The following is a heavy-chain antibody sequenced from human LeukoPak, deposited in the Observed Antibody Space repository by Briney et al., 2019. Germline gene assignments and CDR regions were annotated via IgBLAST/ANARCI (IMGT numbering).Heavy chain of an antibody. CDR1: GYTFTDYY. V-gene: IGHV1-2*02. Sequence: ASVKVSCKASGYTFTDYYIHWVRQAPGQGLEWMGGINLNSGGTKYAQKFQGRVTMSRDTSISTDYMELSRLRSDDTAVYYCARVRQLGGAFYVMDVWGQGTTVTVSS. CDR2: INLNSGGT. D-gene: IGHD2-21*01. CDR3: ARVRQLGGAFYVMDV. J-gene: IGHJ6*02.